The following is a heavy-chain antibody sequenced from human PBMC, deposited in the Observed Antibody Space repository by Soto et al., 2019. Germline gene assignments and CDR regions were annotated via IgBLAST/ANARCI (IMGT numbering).Heavy chain of an antibody. J-gene: IGHJ4*02. CDR2: ISYDGSNK. D-gene: IGHD3-10*01. V-gene: IGHV3-30*04. Sequence: GGSLRLSCAASGFTFSSYAMHWVRQAPGKGLEWVAVISYDGSNKYYADSVKGRFTISRDNSKNTLYLQMNSLRAEDTAVYYGARDSDSNYYGAGSYYNYWGQGTLVTVSS. CDR3: ARDSDSNYYGAGSYYNY. CDR1: GFTFSSYA.